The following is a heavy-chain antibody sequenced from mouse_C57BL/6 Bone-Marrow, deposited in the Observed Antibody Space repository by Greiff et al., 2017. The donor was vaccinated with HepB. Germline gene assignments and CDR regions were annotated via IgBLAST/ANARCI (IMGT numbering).Heavy chain of an antibody. D-gene: IGHD2-5*01. CDR3: ASLYYSNSYAMDY. Sequence: EVQLVESGPGLAKPSQTLSLTCSVTGYSITSDYWNWIRKFPGNKLEYMGYISYSGSTYYNPSLKSRISITRDTSKNQYYLQLNSVTTEDTATYYCASLYYSNSYAMDYWGQGTSVTVSS. V-gene: IGHV3-8*01. J-gene: IGHJ4*01. CDR1: GYSITSDY. CDR2: ISYSGST.